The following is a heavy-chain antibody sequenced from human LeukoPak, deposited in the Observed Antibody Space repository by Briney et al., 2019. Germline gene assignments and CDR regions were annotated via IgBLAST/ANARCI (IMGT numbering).Heavy chain of an antibody. CDR3: ARGGNYDILTGYIFDY. V-gene: IGHV3-7*03. CDR1: GFTFSNYW. Sequence: GGSLRLSCAASGFTFSNYWMSWVRHAPGKGLEWVANIKHDGGDKHYVDSVKGRFTIARDSAKNSLNLQMNSLRAEDTAVYYCARGGNYDILTGYIFDYWGQGTLVTVSS. CDR2: IKHDGGDK. J-gene: IGHJ4*02. D-gene: IGHD3-9*01.